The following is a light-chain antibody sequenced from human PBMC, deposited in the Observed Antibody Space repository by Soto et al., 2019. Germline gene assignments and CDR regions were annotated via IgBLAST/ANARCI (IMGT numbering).Light chain of an antibody. CDR2: GNS. J-gene: IGLJ1*01. CDR1: SSNIGAGYD. CDR3: QSYDSSLSAHYV. V-gene: IGLV1-40*01. Sequence: QSVLTQPPLVSGAPGQRVTISCTGSSSNIGAGYDVHWYQQLPGTAPKLLIYGNSNRPSGVPDRFSGSKSGTSASLAITGLQAEDEADYYCQSYDSSLSAHYVFGTGTKLTVL.